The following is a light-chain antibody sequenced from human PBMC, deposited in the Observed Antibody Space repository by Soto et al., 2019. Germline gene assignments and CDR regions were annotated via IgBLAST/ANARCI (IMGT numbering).Light chain of an antibody. CDR2: DAS. CDR3: QHYGSSFGFT. J-gene: IGKJ2*01. Sequence: EIVLTQSPGTLSLSPGERATLSCRASQSVDSTYLAWYQQKPGQAPRLLIYDASRRATGIPDRFIGSGSGTDFPLTISRLEPEDFAVFYCQHYGSSFGFTFGQGTKLEI. V-gene: IGKV3-20*01. CDR1: QSVDSTY.